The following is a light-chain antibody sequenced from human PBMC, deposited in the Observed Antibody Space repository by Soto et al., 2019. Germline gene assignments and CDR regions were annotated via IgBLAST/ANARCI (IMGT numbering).Light chain of an antibody. CDR3: SSYAGSSNV. V-gene: IGLV2-8*01. J-gene: IGLJ1*01. CDR2: EVN. Sequence: QSVLTQSPSPSGSPGQSVTISCTGTSSDVGGHNYVSWYQQHPGKAPKLMIYEVNKRPSGVPARFSGSKSGNTASLTVSGLQAEDEADYYCSSYAGSSNVFGTGTKVTVL. CDR1: SSDVGGHNY.